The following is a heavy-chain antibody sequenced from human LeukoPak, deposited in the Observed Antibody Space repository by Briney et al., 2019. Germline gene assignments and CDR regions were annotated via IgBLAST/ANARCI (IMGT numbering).Heavy chain of an antibody. Sequence: GGSLRLSCAASGFTFSTYGMHWVRQAPGKGLEWVAVIWSDGSNKYYADSVKGRFTIFRDNSKNTLYLQMNGLRAEDTAVYYCARRRYSVYDFDYWGQGTLVTVSS. J-gene: IGHJ4*02. D-gene: IGHD5/OR15-5a*01. CDR1: GFTFSTYG. CDR3: ARRRYSVYDFDY. V-gene: IGHV3-33*01. CDR2: IWSDGSNK.